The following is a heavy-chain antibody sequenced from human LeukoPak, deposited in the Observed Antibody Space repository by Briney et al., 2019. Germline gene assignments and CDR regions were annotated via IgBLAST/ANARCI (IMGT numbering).Heavy chain of an antibody. CDR2: IKQDRSEK. D-gene: IGHD3-9*01. CDR3: ARDQSDILTGYYMDAFDI. V-gene: IGHV3-7*01. J-gene: IGHJ3*02. Sequence: PGGSLRLSCAASGFTFSSYWMGWVRQAPGKGLEWVANIKQDRSEKSYVDSVTGRFTISRANDKYKMYLQMNSQNAKDTDVYYCARDQSDILTGYYMDAFDIWGQGTMVTVSS. CDR1: GFTFSSYW.